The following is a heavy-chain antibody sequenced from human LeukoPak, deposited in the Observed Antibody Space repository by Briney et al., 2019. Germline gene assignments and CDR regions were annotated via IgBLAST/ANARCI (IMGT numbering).Heavy chain of an antibody. D-gene: IGHD3-16*01. Sequence: SETLSLTCTVSGGSISSSSYYWGWIRQPPGKGLEWIGSIYYSGSTYYNPSLKSRVTISVDTSKNQFSLKLCSVTAADTAVYYCARAEDQTLYYVWGSSEAPPATHFDYWGQGTLVTVSS. J-gene: IGHJ4*02. CDR3: ARAEDQTLYYVWGSSEAPPATHFDY. CDR1: GGSISSSSYY. V-gene: IGHV4-39*07. CDR2: IYYSGST.